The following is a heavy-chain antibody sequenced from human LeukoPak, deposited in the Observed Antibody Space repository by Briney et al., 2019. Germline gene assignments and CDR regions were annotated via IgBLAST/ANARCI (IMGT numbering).Heavy chain of an antibody. CDR3: ARDFLPWSVVVPARGDAFDI. J-gene: IGHJ3*02. V-gene: IGHV4-38-2*02. CDR2: IYHRGST. Sequence: SETLSLTCAVSGYSISSGYYCGWIRQAPGKGLEWIGSIYHRGSTYYNPSLKSRVTISVDTSKNQFSLKLSSVTAADTAVYYCARDFLPWSVVVPARGDAFDIWGQGTMVTVSS. D-gene: IGHD2-2*01. CDR1: GYSISSGYY.